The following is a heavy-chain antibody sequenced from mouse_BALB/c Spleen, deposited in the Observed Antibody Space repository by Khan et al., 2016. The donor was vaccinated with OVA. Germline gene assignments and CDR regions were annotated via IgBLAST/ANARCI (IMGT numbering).Heavy chain of an antibody. J-gene: IGHJ3*01. CDR2: ISSDSFTL. V-gene: IGHV5-17*02. CDR1: GFTFGSFG. CDR3: ARANWAWFAY. Sequence: EVELVESGGGLVQPGGSRKLSCTASGFTFGSFGMHWVRQAPEKGLEWVAYISSDSFTLNYADTVKGRFTISRDNPRNTLFLQMTSVRYEDTDMYYCARANWAWFAYWGQGTLVTVSA. D-gene: IGHD4-1*01.